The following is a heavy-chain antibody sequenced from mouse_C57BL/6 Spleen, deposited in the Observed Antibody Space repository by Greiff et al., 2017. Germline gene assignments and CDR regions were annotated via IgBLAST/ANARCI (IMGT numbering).Heavy chain of an antibody. Sequence: QVQLQQSGAELVKPGASVKISCKASGYAFSSYWMNWVKQRPGKGLEWIGQIYPGDGDTNYNGKFKGKATLTADKSSSTAYMQLSSLTSEDSAVYFCARPDYYGSPRAYAMDYWGQGTSVTVSS. D-gene: IGHD1-1*01. CDR2: IYPGDGDT. CDR3: ARPDYYGSPRAYAMDY. J-gene: IGHJ4*01. V-gene: IGHV1-80*01. CDR1: GYAFSSYW.